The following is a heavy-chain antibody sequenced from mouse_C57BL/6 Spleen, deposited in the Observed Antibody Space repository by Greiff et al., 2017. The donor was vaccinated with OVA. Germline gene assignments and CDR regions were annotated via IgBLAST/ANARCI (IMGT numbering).Heavy chain of an antibody. CDR2: IYPGDGDT. CDR1: GYAFSSYW. V-gene: IGHV1-80*01. CDR3: ARYDYDGVPRFAY. Sequence: QVHVKQSGAELVKPGASVKISCKASGYAFSSYWMNWVKQRPGKGLEWIGQIYPGDGDTNYNGKFKGKATLTADKSSSTAYMQLSSLTSEDSAVYFCARYDYDGVPRFAYWGQGTLVTVSA. D-gene: IGHD2-4*01. J-gene: IGHJ3*01.